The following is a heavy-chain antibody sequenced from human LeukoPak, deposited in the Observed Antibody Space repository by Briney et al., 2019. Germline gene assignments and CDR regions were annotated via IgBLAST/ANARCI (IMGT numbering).Heavy chain of an antibody. V-gene: IGHV3-7*01. CDR2: IKKDGSDK. CDR1: GFTFSTYW. D-gene: IGHD3-10*02. Sequence: PGGSLRLSCAASGFTFSTYWMTWVRQAPGKGLEWVANIKKDGSDKNYVDSVKGRFTISRDNAKNSLYLQMNSLRAEDTAVYYCAELGITMIGGVWGKGTTVTISS. J-gene: IGHJ6*04. CDR3: AELGITMIGGV.